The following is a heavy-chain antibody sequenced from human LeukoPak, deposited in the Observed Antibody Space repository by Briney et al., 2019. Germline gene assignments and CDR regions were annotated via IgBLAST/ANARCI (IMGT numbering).Heavy chain of an antibody. Sequence: GGSLRLSCAASGFTFSSYGMHWVRQAPGKGLEWVAFIRYDGSNKYYADSVKGRFTISRDNSKNTLYLQMNSLRAEDTAVYYCARSLIPPMTTVTSFDYWGQGTLVTVSS. CDR2: IRYDGSNK. CDR1: GFTFSSYG. V-gene: IGHV3-30*02. CDR3: ARSLIPPMTTVTSFDY. D-gene: IGHD4-17*01. J-gene: IGHJ4*02.